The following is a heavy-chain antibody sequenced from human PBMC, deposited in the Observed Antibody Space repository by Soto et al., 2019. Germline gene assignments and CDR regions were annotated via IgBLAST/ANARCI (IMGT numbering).Heavy chain of an antibody. V-gene: IGHV4-59*01. J-gene: IGHJ4*02. D-gene: IGHD3-10*01. CDR2: IYFTGTT. Sequence: QVRLQESGPGSVKPSETLSLTCTVTGDSIGTYYWNWMRQPPGKGLEWIGHIYFTGTTTYHPSLKSRVTMSLDTSKNQFFLNLTSLTAADTAVYCCARGGRASGSPGYWGQGTLVTVSS. CDR1: GDSIGTYY. CDR3: ARGGRASGSPGY.